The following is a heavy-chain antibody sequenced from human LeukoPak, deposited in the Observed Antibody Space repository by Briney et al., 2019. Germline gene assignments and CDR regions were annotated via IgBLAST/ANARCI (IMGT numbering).Heavy chain of an antibody. CDR2: MNPNSGNT. V-gene: IGHV1-8*03. CDR3: ATLSGELLIY. D-gene: IGHD1-26*01. CDR1: GYTFTSYD. J-gene: IGHJ4*02. Sequence: ASVKVSCKASGYTFTSYDINWVRQATGQGLEWMGWMNPNSGNTGYAQQVQGRVTITRNTSISTAYMELSGLRSEDTAVYYCATLSGELLIYWGQGTLVTVSS.